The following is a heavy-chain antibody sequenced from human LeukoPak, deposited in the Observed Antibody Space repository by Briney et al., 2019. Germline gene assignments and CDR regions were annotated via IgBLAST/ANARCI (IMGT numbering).Heavy chain of an antibody. CDR3: ARDRFLGVVKKAAIYGMDV. Sequence: GGSLRLSCAASGFTFSNYNMNWVRQAPGKGLEWVSTISSSRSSYIYYADSVKGRFTISRDNAKNSLYVQMNSLRAEDTAVYYCARDRFLGVVKKAAIYGMDVWGQGTTVTVSS. J-gene: IGHJ6*02. D-gene: IGHD3-3*01. CDR2: ISSSRSSYI. CDR1: GFTFSNYN. V-gene: IGHV3-21*01.